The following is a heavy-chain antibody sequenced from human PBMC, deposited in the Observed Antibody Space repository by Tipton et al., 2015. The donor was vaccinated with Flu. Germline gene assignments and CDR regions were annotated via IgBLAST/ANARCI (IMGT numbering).Heavy chain of an antibody. D-gene: IGHD3-22*01. CDR3: ARDPVGYYDNSAYYIFDY. CDR2: IYYSGLS. Sequence: TLSLTCTVSGDSISSGGYYWTWIRQRPGKGLEWIGYIYYSGLSLYNPSLKSRLTISVDKSKNQFSLRLNSVTAADTAVYYCARDPVGYYDNSAYYIFDYWGQGALVTVSS. J-gene: IGHJ4*02. CDR1: GDSISSGGYY. V-gene: IGHV4-31*03.